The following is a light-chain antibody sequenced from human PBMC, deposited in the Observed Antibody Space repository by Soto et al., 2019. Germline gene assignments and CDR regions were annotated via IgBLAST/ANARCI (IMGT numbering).Light chain of an antibody. Sequence: DIQMTQSPSTLSASVGDRVTITCRASQSMNDWLAWYQQKPGKAPKVLIYDASSLQSGVPSRFSGSGSGTEFTLTIDSLQPDDVATYYCLRDNAFSQTFGRGTKVEI. CDR2: DAS. CDR3: LRDNAFSQT. CDR1: QSMNDW. J-gene: IGKJ1*01. V-gene: IGKV1-5*01.